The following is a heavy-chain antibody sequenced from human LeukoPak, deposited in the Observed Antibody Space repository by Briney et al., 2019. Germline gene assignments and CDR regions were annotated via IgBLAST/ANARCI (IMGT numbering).Heavy chain of an antibody. CDR2: IYYSGST. CDR3: ARVPVGLLWFGELSEVFYFDY. V-gene: IGHV4-30-4*08. Sequence: PSQTLSLTSTGYAVSSSSGDYYWSWIRQPPGKVLEWIGYIYYSGSTHYNPSRKSRVTISLDTSKNQFCLKLSSVTAADTAVYYCARVPVGLLWFGELSEVFYFDYWGQGTLVTASS. J-gene: IGHJ4*02. D-gene: IGHD3-10*01. CDR1: AVSSSSGDYY.